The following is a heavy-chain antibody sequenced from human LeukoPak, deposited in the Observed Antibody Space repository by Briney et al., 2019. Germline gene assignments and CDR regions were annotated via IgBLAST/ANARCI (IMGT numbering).Heavy chain of an antibody. CDR3: ARPSLELGHFDY. J-gene: IGHJ4*02. Sequence: PSQTLSLTCTVSGASISSGDIYWSWIRQPPGKGLEWIGYIYYSGSTYYNPSLKSRVTISSDTSKNHFSLTLSSVTAADTAVYYCARPSLELGHFDYWGQGTLVTVSS. CDR2: IYYSGST. CDR1: GASISSGDIY. V-gene: IGHV4-30-4*01. D-gene: IGHD1-7*01.